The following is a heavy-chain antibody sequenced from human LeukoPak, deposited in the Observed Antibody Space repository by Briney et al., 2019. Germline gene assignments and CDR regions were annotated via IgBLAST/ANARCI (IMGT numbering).Heavy chain of an antibody. CDR2: ISYDGSNK. V-gene: IGHV3-30-3*01. Sequence: GGSLRLSCAASGFTFSSYAMHWVRQAPGKGLEWVAVISYDGSNKYYADSVKGRFTISRDNSKNTLYLQMNSLRAEDTAVYYCARDPTPPDIVVVPAVGSGGMDVWGQGTTVTVSS. CDR3: ARDPTPPDIVVVPAVGSGGMDV. J-gene: IGHJ6*02. D-gene: IGHD2-2*01. CDR1: GFTFSSYA.